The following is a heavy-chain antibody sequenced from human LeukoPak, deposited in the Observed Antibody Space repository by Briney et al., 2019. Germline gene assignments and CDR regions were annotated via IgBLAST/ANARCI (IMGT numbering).Heavy chain of an antibody. CDR2: ISSNGGST. D-gene: IGHD2-15*01. V-gene: IGHV3-64*01. J-gene: IGHJ5*02. CDR3: ARDRRSGGSCYSGWFDP. CDR1: GFTFSSYA. Sequence: PGGSLRLSCAASGFTFSSYAMHWVRQAPGKGLEYVSAISSNGGSTYYANSVKGRFTISRDNSKNTLYLQMGSLRAEDMAVYYCARDRRSGGSCYSGWFDPWGQGTLVTVSS.